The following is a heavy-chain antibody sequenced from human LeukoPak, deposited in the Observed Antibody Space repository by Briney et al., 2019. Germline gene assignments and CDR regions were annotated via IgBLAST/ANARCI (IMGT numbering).Heavy chain of an antibody. CDR3: ARDQVGATWIVAFDI. Sequence: SETLSLTCTVSGGSISSSSYYWGWISQPPGKGLEWIGSIYYSGSTYYNPSLKSRVTISVDTSKNQFSLKLSSVTAADTAVYYCARDQVGATWIVAFDIWGQGTLVTVSS. CDR2: IYYSGST. CDR1: GGSISSSSYY. J-gene: IGHJ3*02. V-gene: IGHV4-39*07. D-gene: IGHD1-26*01.